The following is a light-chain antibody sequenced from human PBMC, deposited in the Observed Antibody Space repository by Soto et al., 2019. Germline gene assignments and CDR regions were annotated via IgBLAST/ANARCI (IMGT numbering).Light chain of an antibody. CDR1: QDISRA. CDR3: QQSYSWPCT. CDR2: DAS. J-gene: IGKJ3*01. Sequence: AIQLTQSPSSLSASVGDRVTITCRVSQDISRALVWYQQKPGRAPRLLIYDASTLESGVPSRFSGSGSGTDFILTLSSLQPEDFATYYCQQSYSWPCTFGAGTKVDLK. V-gene: IGKV1-13*02.